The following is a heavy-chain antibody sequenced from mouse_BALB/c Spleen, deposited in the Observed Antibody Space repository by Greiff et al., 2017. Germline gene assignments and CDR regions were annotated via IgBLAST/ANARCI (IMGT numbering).Heavy chain of an antibody. V-gene: IGHV2-6-4*01. CDR3: ARNPPSTMITHYYAMDY. D-gene: IGHD2-4*01. CDR1: GFSLTSYG. Sequence: QVQLKQSGPGLVAPSQSLSITCTVSGFSLTSYGVHWVRQPPGKGLEWLGMIWGGGSTDYNSALKSRLSISKDNSKSQVFLKMNSLQTDDTAMYYCARNPPSTMITHYYAMDYWGQGTSVTVSS. CDR2: IWGGGST. J-gene: IGHJ4*01.